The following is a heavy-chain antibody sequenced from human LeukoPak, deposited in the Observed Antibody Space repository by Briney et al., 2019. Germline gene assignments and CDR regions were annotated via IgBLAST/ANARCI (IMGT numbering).Heavy chain of an antibody. CDR3: ARAPIVVVPAAIAGFDY. V-gene: IGHV4-34*01. Sequence: PSATLSLTCAVYGGSFSGYYWSWIRQPPGKGLEWIGEINHSGSTNYNPSLKSRVTISVDTSKNQFSLKLSSVTAADTAVYYCARAPIVVVPAAIAGFDYWGQGTLVTVSS. D-gene: IGHD2-2*02. CDR1: GGSFSGYY. J-gene: IGHJ4*02. CDR2: INHSGST.